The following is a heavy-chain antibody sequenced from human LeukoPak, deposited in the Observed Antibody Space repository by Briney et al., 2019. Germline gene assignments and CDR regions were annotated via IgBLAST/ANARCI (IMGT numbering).Heavy chain of an antibody. D-gene: IGHD3-9*01. CDR3: ARGDYYDILTGYCNIDY. CDR1: GFTFSSYS. CDR2: ISSSSSYI. Sequence: GGSLRLSCAASGFTFSSYSMNWVRQAPGKGLEWVSSISSSSSYIYYADSVQGRFTISRDNAKNSLYLQMNSQRAGDTAVYYCARGDYYDILTGYCNIDYWGQGTLVTVSS. J-gene: IGHJ4*02. V-gene: IGHV3-21*01.